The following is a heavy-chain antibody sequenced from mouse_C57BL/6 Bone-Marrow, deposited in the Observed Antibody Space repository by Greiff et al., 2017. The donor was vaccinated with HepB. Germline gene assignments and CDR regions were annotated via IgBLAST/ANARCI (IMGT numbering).Heavy chain of an antibody. J-gene: IGHJ4*01. CDR3: ARRSYDYGYYYAMDY. Sequence: EVQRVESGGDLVKPGGSLKLSCAASGFTFSSYGMSWVRQTPDKRLEWVATISSGGSYTYYPDSVKGRFTISRDNAKNTLYLQRSSLKSEDTAMDYCARRSYDYGYYYAMDYWGQGTSVTVSS. CDR2: ISSGGSYT. CDR1: GFTFSSYG. V-gene: IGHV5-6*01. D-gene: IGHD2-4*01.